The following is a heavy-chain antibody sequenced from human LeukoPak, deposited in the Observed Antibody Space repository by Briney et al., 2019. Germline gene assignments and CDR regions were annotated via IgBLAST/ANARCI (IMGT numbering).Heavy chain of an antibody. Sequence: SETLSLTCTVSGGSISDSSYYWVWIRQSPERGLEWIGNISYSGRTNYNAPLKSRVTISIDMSKNQFSLRLKSVTAADTAVYYCARRNALDHYGDFTDDSWGQGTLVTVSS. CDR3: ARRNALDHYGDFTDDS. CDR2: ISYSGRT. D-gene: IGHD4-17*01. J-gene: IGHJ4*02. CDR1: GGSISDSSYY. V-gene: IGHV4-39*01.